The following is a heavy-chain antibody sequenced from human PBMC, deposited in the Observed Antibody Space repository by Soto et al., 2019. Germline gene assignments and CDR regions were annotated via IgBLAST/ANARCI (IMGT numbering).Heavy chain of an antibody. J-gene: IGHJ4*02. D-gene: IGHD5-12*01. CDR2: IYYSGST. CDR1: GGSISSYY. V-gene: IGHV4-59*01. Sequence: SETLSLTCTVSGGSISSYYWSWIRQPPGKGLEWIGYIYYSGSTNYNPSLKSRVTKSVDTSKNQFSLKLSSVTAADTAVYYCARDNVDIVATIGYFDYWGQGTLVTVSS. CDR3: ARDNVDIVATIGYFDY.